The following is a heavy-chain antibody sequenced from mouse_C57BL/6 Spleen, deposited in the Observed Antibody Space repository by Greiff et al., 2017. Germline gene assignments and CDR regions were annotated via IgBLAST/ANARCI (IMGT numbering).Heavy chain of an antibody. CDR3: ASAYYSNYYAMDY. Sequence: QVQLKQSGAELVKPGASVKISCKASGYAFSSYWMNWVKQRPGKGLEWIGQIYPGDGDTNYNGKFKGKATLTADKSSSTAYMQLSSLTTEDSAVYVCASAYYSNYYAMDYWGQGTSVTVSS. CDR1: GYAFSSYW. CDR2: IYPGDGDT. J-gene: IGHJ4*01. D-gene: IGHD2-5*01. V-gene: IGHV1-80*01.